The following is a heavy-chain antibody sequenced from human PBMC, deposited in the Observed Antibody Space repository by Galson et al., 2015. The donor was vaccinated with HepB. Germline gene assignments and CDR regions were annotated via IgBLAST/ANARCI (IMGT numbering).Heavy chain of an antibody. CDR2: ISGSGCST. V-gene: IGHV3-23*01. CDR1: GFTFSSYS. J-gene: IGHJ3*02. CDR3: AKALRSTMVPGTAFET. D-gene: IGHD3-10*01. Sequence: SLRLSCAASGFTFSSYSMSWVRQAPGKGLEWVSVISGSGCSTYYADSVKGLFTISRDNSENTVYLQMNSLRAEDTAVYYCAKALRSTMVPGTAFETSAQGTISTVSS.